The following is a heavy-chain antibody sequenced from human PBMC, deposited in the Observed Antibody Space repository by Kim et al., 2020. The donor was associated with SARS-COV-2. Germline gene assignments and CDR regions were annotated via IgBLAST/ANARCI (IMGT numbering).Heavy chain of an antibody. CDR3: ARDGGVKGWFDP. Sequence: NYAQKLEGRVPMTTDTSTSPAYMERRSLRSDDTAVYYCARDGGVKGWFDPWGQGTLVTVSS. V-gene: IGHV1-18*01. D-gene: IGHD3-3*01. J-gene: IGHJ5*02.